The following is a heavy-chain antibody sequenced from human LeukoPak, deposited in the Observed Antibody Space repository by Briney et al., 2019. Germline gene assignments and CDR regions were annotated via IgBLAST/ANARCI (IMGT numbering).Heavy chain of an antibody. CDR2: ISSSSSYI. D-gene: IGHD3-10*01. V-gene: IGHV3-21*01. J-gene: IGHJ4*02. Sequence: GGSLRLSCAASGFTFSSYSMNWVRQAPGKGLEWVSSISSSSSYIYYADSVKGRFTISRDNAKNSLYLQMNSLRAEDTAVYYCARDDLRGRPGYYYGSGSPDYWGQGTLVTVSS. CDR1: GFTFSSYS. CDR3: ARDDLRGRPGYYYGSGSPDY.